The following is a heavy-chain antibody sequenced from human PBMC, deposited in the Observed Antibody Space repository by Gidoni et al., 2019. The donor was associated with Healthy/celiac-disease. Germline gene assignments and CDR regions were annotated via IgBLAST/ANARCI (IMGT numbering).Heavy chain of an antibody. CDR1: GFPFSSYA. CDR2: ISGSGGST. CDR3: AKDPGDFGYSSGWSFDY. D-gene: IGHD6-19*01. V-gene: IGHV3-23*01. Sequence: EVQLLESGGGLVQPGGSLRLSCAASGFPFSSYAMSWVRQAPGKGLEWVSAISGSGGSTYYADPVKGRFTISRDNSKNTLYLQMNSLRAEDTAVYYCAKDPGDFGYSSGWSFDYWGQGTLVTVSS. J-gene: IGHJ4*02.